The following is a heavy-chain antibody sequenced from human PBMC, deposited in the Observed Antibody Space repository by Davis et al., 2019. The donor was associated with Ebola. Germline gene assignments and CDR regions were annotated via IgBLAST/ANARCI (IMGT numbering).Heavy chain of an antibody. D-gene: IGHD3-3*01. CDR2: IYYSGST. CDR1: GGSISSSSYY. Sequence: SETLSLTCTVSGGSISSSSYYWGWIRQPPGKGLEWIGSIYYSGSTYYNPSLKSRVTISVDTSKNQFSLKLSSVTAADTAVYYCARAIVHPTYYDFWSGSRPYFDYWGQGTLVTVSS. J-gene: IGHJ4*02. V-gene: IGHV4-39*01. CDR3: ARAIVHPTYYDFWSGSRPYFDY.